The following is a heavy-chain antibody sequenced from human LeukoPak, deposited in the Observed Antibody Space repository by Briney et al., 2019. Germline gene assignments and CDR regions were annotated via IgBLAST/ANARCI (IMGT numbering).Heavy chain of an antibody. D-gene: IGHD1-1*01. Sequence: PSETLSLTCTVSGGSINNFYWSWIRQPPGKGLEWIGYIYDSGSTNYNPSLKSRVTISVDTSKNQFSLKLTSVTAADTAVYYCARDNTQLWNRYYYYNGMDVWGNGTTVTVSS. CDR1: GGSINNFY. V-gene: IGHV4-59*01. CDR3: ARDNTQLWNRYYYYNGMDV. J-gene: IGHJ6*04. CDR2: IYDSGST.